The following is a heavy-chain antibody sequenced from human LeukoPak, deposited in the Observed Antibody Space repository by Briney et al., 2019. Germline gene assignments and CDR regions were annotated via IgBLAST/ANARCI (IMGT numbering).Heavy chain of an antibody. J-gene: IGHJ4*02. CDR1: GFSLSTSGVG. V-gene: IGHV2-5*02. Sequence: VSGPTLVNPTQTLTLTCTFSGFSLSTSGVGVGWIRQPPGKALEWLALIYWDDDKRYSPSLKSRLTITKDTSKNRVVLTMTNMDPVDTATYYCAHSYYDSSGYYYAYYFDYWGQGTLVTVSS. CDR3: AHSYYDSSGYYYAYYFDY. D-gene: IGHD3-22*01. CDR2: IYWDDDK.